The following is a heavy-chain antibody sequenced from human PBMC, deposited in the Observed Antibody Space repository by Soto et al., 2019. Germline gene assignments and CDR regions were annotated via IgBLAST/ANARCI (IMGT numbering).Heavy chain of an antibody. J-gene: IGHJ6*02. D-gene: IGHD6-13*01. CDR2: INHSGST. CDR1: GGSFSGYY. Sequence: SETLSLTCAVYGGSFSGYYWSWIRQPPGKGLEWIGEINHSGSTNYNPSLKSRVTISVDTSKNQFSLKLSSVTAADTAVYYCARYARIAAAGYSNLGMDVWGQGTTVTVSS. V-gene: IGHV4-34*01. CDR3: ARYARIAAAGYSNLGMDV.